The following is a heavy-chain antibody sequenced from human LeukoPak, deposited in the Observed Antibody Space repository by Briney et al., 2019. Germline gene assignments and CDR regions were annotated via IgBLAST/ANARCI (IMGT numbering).Heavy chain of an antibody. CDR1: GFTFGDYA. CDR2: IRSKAYGETA. D-gene: IGHD5-12*01. Sequence: GGSLRLSCTASGFTFGDYAMSWIRQAPGKGLEWVGFIRSKAYGETADYAASVKGRFTISRDDSKAIAYLQMNSLKTEDTAVYHCTRDRGAYDLYDYWGQGTLVTVSS. J-gene: IGHJ4*02. CDR3: TRDRGAYDLYDY. V-gene: IGHV3-49*03.